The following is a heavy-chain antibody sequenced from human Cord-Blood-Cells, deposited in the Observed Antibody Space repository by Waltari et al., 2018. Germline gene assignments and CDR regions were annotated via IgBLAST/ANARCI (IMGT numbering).Heavy chain of an antibody. Sequence: QLQLQESGPGLVKPSETLSLPCTVSGGSISSSSYYWGWIRQPPGKGLEWIGSIYYSGSTYYNPSLKSRVTISVDTSKNQFSLKLSSVTAADTAVYYCARRSIAAAGTDYWGQGTLVTVSS. CDR2: IYYSGST. V-gene: IGHV4-39*01. J-gene: IGHJ4*02. CDR3: ARRSIAAAGTDY. CDR1: GGSISSSSYY. D-gene: IGHD6-13*01.